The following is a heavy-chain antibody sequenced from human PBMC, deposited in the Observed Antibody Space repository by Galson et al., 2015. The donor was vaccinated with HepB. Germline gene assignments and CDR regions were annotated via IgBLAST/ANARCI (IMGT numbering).Heavy chain of an antibody. J-gene: IGHJ6*03. V-gene: IGHV1-18*01. D-gene: IGHD3-10*01. CDR1: GYTFTSYG. CDR3: ARDSLYYYGSGSYYNPPYYYYYMDV. Sequence: SVKVSCKASGYTFTSYGISWVRQAPGQGLEWMGWISAYNGNTNYAQKLQGRVTMTTDTSTSTAYMELRSLRSDDTAVYYCARDSLYYYGSGSYYNPPYYYYYMDVWGKGTTVTVSS. CDR2: ISAYNGNT.